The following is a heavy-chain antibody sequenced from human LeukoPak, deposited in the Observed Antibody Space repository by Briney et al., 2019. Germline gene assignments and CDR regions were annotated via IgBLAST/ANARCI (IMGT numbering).Heavy chain of an antibody. CDR3: ARAYYYGSGSLDY. V-gene: IGHV4-34*01. CDR2: INHRGST. Sequence: SETLSLTCAVYGGSFSGYYWSWIRQPPGKGLEWIGEINHRGSTNYKPSLKSRVTISVDTSKNQFSLKLSSVTAADTAVYYCARAYYYGSGSLDYWGQGTLVTVSS. J-gene: IGHJ4*02. D-gene: IGHD3-10*01. CDR1: GGSFSGYY.